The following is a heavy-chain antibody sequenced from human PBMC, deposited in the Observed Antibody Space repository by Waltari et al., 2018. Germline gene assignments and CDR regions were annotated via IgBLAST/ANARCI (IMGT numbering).Heavy chain of an antibody. CDR1: GCGFSAHY. J-gene: IGHJ4*02. CDR2: ISGGGGSK. V-gene: IGHV3-11*01. CDR3: ARESYCSGSSCYAD. D-gene: IGHD2-2*01. Sequence: VQSFEAGERLCNTGGSLGLCCAASGCGFSAHYMSWIRQAPRKGLEWLSYISGGGGSKYHADSVRGRFTISRDNAKDSLYLQMNSLRAEDTAVYYCARESYCSGSSCYADWGQGTLVTVSS.